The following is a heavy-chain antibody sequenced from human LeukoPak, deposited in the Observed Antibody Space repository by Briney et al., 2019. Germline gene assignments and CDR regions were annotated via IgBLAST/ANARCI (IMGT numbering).Heavy chain of an antibody. CDR1: GFTFSSYA. CDR3: AKAYSRIQLRLADY. Sequence: GGSLRLSCAASGFTFSSYAMHWVRQAPGKGLEWVAVISYDGSNKYYADSVKGRFTISRDNSKNTLYLQMNSLRAEDTAVYYCAKAYSRIQLRLADYWGQGTLVTVSS. J-gene: IGHJ4*02. D-gene: IGHD5-18*01. CDR2: ISYDGSNK. V-gene: IGHV3-30*04.